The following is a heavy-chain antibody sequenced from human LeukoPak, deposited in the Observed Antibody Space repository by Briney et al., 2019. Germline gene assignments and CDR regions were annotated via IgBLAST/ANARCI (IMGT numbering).Heavy chain of an antibody. CDR3: AKYWVDTVLVPFDY. J-gene: IGHJ4*02. CDR2: IIANGVNT. Sequence: GGSLRLSCAASGFTFSSYAMSWVRQAPGKGLEWVSGIIANGVNTYYADSVQGRFTISRDNSKNTLYLQMNSLRAEDTGVYYCAKYWVDTVLVPFDYWGQGTLVTVSS. V-gene: IGHV3-23*01. CDR1: GFTFSSYA. D-gene: IGHD5-18*01.